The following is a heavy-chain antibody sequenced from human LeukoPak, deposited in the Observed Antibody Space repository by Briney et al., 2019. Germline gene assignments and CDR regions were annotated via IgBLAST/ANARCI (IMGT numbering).Heavy chain of an antibody. CDR2: ISDSGDST. CDR1: GFTFSSYA. D-gene: IGHD5-12*01. J-gene: IGHJ4*02. CDR3: ARDPRAAHRRVATPGVTAVVY. V-gene: IGHV3-23*01. Sequence: GGSLRLSCAASGFTFSSYAMNWVRQAPGKGLQWVSSISDSGDSTYYADSVKGRFTISRDNANNSLYLQMNSLRAEDTAVYYCARDPRAAHRRVATPGVTAVVYWGQGTLVTVSS.